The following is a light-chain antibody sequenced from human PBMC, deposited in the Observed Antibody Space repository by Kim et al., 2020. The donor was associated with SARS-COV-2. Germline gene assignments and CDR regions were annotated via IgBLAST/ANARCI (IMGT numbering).Light chain of an antibody. J-gene: IGLJ3*02. V-gene: IGLV1-47*02. CDR3: GAWHDSLSGWV. Sequence: QMVTTSSSTSSSNIGSNYVSWYQQLPGTAPKLLIYDDNQRPSGVPHRFSGSKSGTTASLSISGLRSEDEADYYCGAWHDSLSGWVFGGGTKLTVL. CDR1: SSNIGSNY. CDR2: DDN.